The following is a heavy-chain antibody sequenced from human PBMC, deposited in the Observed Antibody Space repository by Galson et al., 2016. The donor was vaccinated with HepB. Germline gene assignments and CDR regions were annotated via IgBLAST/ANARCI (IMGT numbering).Heavy chain of an antibody. D-gene: IGHD6-19*01. V-gene: IGHV3-23*01. CDR1: GFTFSSYA. CDR3: AKDLEGSGWFHDAFDI. J-gene: IGHJ3*02. Sequence: SLRLSCAASGFTFSSYAMSWVRQAPGKGLEWVSGINGIGGSTFYADSVKGRFTISRDNSKNTLYPEMNSLRVEDTAVYYCAKDLEGSGWFHDAFDIWGQGTMVTVSS. CDR2: INGIGGST.